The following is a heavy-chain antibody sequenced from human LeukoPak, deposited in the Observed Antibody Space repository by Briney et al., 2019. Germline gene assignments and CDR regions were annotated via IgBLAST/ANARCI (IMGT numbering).Heavy chain of an antibody. V-gene: IGHV3-21*01. Sequence: GGSLRLSCAASGFTFSSYSMNWVRQAPGKGLEWVSSISSSSSYIYYADSVKGRFTISRDNAKNSLYLQMNSLRAEDTAVYYCARDGYCSSTSCSHYYYCGMDVWGKGTTVTVSS. D-gene: IGHD2-2*01. J-gene: IGHJ6*04. CDR1: GFTFSSYS. CDR3: ARDGYCSSTSCSHYYYCGMDV. CDR2: ISSSSSYI.